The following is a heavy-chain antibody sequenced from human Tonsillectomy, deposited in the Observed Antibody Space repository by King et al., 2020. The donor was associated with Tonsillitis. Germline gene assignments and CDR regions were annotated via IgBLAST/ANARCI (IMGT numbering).Heavy chain of an antibody. D-gene: IGHD3-22*01. CDR2: IKKDGSEK. CDR1: GFTFTTYW. V-gene: IGHV3-7*03. CDR3: VRGGWFYYDSIGLPEDY. J-gene: IGHJ4*02. Sequence: VQLVESGGGLVQPGGSLRLSCAVSGFTFTTYWMSWVRQAPGKGLEAVANIKKDGSEKYYVDSVKGRFTISRDNARNSLYLQMDSLRAEDTAVYYCVRGGWFYYDSIGLPEDYWGQGTLVTVSS.